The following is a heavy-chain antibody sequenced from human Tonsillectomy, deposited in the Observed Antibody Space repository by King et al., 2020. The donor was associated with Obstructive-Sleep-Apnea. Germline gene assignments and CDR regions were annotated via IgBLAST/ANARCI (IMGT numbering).Heavy chain of an antibody. D-gene: IGHD6-19*01. CDR2: ISWNRGSI. CDR3: AKDKDSSGWYADY. V-gene: IGHV3-9*01. J-gene: IGHJ4*02. CDR1: GFTFDDYA. Sequence: VQLVESGGGLVQPGRSLRLSCVASGFTFDDYAMHWVRQAPGKGLEWGSGISWNRGSIGYVDSVKGRLTISRDNVKKSLYLQMNSLRVEDTALYYCAKDKDSSGWYADYWGQGTLVTVSS.